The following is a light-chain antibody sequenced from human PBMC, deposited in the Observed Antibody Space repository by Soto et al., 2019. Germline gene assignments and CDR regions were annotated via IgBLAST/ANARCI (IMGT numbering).Light chain of an antibody. CDR2: RDA. CDR3: QVGHSSTVV. Sequence: SYELTQSLSVSVALGQTAKLTCGGNDIGSTNVHWYQQKPGQAPVLVIYRDAIRPSGIPERFSGSNSGNTATLTIGRAQAGDEAHYYCQVGHSSTVVFGGGTKLTVL. V-gene: IGLV3-9*01. J-gene: IGLJ2*01. CDR1: DIGSTN.